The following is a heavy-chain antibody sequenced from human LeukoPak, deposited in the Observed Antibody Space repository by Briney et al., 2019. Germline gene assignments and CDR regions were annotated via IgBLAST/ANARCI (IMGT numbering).Heavy chain of an antibody. Sequence: PGGSLRLSCAASGFTFSSHGMNWVRQAPGKGLEWVSGISGSGVITYYADSVKGRFTISRDNSKNTLDLQMNSLRAEDTAVYYCARAFSSTSCYLLMSGCYYYYYMDVWGKGTTVTVSS. CDR1: GFTFSSHG. D-gene: IGHD2-2*01. J-gene: IGHJ6*03. V-gene: IGHV3-23*01. CDR3: ARAFSSTSCYLLMSGCYYYYYMDV. CDR2: ISGSGVIT.